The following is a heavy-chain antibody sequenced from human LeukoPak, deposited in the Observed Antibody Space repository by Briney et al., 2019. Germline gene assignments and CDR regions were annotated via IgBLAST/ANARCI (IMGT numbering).Heavy chain of an antibody. CDR3: ARCDSSGYYYPDY. Sequence: ASVKVSCKASGYTFTNYGINWLRQAPGQGLEWMGWISAYNGNTNYAQRLQGRVTMTTDTSTSTAYMELRSLRSDDTAVYYCARCDSSGYYYPDYWGQGTLVTVSS. CDR2: ISAYNGNT. V-gene: IGHV1-18*01. D-gene: IGHD3-22*01. CDR1: GYTFTNYG. J-gene: IGHJ4*02.